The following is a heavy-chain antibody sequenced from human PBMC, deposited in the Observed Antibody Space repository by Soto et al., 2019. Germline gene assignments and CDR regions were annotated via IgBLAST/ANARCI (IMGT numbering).Heavy chain of an antibody. Sequence: EVQLVESGGGLVQPGRSLRLSCAASGFTFDDYVMHWVRQAPGKGLEWVSGISWNSGSIGYADSVKGRFTISRDNAKNSLYLQMNSLRAEDTALYYCAKDISAARTYYFDYWGQGTLVTVSS. CDR2: ISWNSGSI. V-gene: IGHV3-9*01. CDR1: GFTFDDYV. D-gene: IGHD6-6*01. CDR3: AKDISAARTYYFDY. J-gene: IGHJ4*02.